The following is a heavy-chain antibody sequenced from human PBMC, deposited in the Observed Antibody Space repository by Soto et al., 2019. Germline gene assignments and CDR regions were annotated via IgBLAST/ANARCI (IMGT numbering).Heavy chain of an antibody. D-gene: IGHD6-6*01. V-gene: IGHV5-10-1*03. CDR2: IDPSDSYI. CDR3: ERRGSSSSFFYDP. CDR1: GYSFTSSW. J-gene: IGHJ5*02. Sequence: EVQLVQSGAEVKKPGESLRISCQGAGYSFTSSWISWVRQMPGEGLEWMGMIDPSDSYINYSPSLQGGVTFSADKSISPAYLQWSSLKASDTAMYYGERRGSSSSFFYDPWGQGTLVTVSS.